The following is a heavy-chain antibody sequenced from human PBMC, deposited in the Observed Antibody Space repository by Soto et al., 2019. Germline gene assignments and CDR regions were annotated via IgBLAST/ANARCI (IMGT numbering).Heavy chain of an antibody. CDR2: ISYDGSNK. D-gene: IGHD5-12*01. CDR1: GFTFSSYA. V-gene: IGHV3-30-3*01. CDR3: ARSGYVYYYYGMDV. J-gene: IGHJ6*02. Sequence: GGSLRLSCAASGFTFSSYAMHWVRQAPGKGLEWVAVISYDGSNKYYADSVKGRFTISRDNSKNTLYLQMNSLRAEDTAVYYCARSGYVYYYYGMDVWGQGTTVTVS.